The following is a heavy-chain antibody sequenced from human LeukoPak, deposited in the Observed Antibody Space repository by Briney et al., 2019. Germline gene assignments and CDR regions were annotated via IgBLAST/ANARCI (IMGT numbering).Heavy chain of an antibody. V-gene: IGHV3-48*01. D-gene: IGHD4-17*01. J-gene: IGHJ4*02. CDR2: ISSTSRTI. Sequence: GGSLRLSCAASGLTFSDYHMNWVRQAPGKGLEWVSYISSTSRTIYFADSVKGRFTISRDNAKSSLYLQMNSLRVEDTAVYYCARGMTTLDYWGQGTLVTVSS. CDR1: GLTFSDYH. CDR3: ARGMTTLDY.